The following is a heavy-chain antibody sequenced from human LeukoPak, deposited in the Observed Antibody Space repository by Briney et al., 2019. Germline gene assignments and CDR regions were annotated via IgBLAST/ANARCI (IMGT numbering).Heavy chain of an antibody. J-gene: IGHJ2*01. V-gene: IGHV1-46*01. CDR1: GYTFTTYY. D-gene: IGHD6-19*01. CDR3: AREYGSGNYWYFDL. Sequence: GASVKVSCKASGYTFTTYYIHWVRQAPGQGLEWMGIINPSSGSTSYTQKFQGRVTMTRDMSTSTVYMELSSLRSEDTAVYYCAREYGSGNYWYFDLWGRGTLVTVSS. CDR2: INPSSGST.